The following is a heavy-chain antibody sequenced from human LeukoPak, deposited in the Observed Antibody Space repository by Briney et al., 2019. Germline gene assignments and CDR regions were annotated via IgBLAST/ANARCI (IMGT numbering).Heavy chain of an antibody. J-gene: IGHJ4*02. CDR1: GGSISSSSYY. Sequence: SETPSLTCTVSGGSISSSSYYWGWIRQPPGKGLEWIGSIYYSESTYYNPSLESRVTISVDTSKNQFSLKLSSVTAADTAVYSCASGRWTLDYWGQGTLVTVSS. D-gene: IGHD4-23*01. V-gene: IGHV4-39*07. CDR3: ASGRWTLDY. CDR2: IYYSEST.